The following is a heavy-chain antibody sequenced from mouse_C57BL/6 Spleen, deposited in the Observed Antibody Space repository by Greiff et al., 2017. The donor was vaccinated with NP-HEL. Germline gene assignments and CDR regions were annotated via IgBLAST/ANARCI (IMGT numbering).Heavy chain of an antibody. V-gene: IGHV5-12*01. J-gene: IGHJ2*01. D-gene: IGHD1-1*01. CDR2: ISNGGGST. CDR1: GFTFSDYY. Sequence: EVKLQESGGGLVQPGGSLKLSCAASGFTFSDYYMYWVRQTPEKRLEWVAYISNGGGSTYYPDTVKGRFTISRDNAKNTLYLQMSRLKSEDTAMYYCARQGGSSLYYFDYWGQGTTLTVSS. CDR3: ARQGGSSLYYFDY.